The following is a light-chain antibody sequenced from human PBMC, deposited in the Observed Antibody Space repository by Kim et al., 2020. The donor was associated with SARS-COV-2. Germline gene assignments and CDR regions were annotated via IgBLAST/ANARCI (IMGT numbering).Light chain of an antibody. V-gene: IGLV3-1*01. J-gene: IGLJ1*01. CDR1: MLGEKS. Sequence: VSPEQTASLTCAREMLGEKSASLYKKKTDGSPVVVSFRNNRRRSGIPERCSGSDAVNTTSLSISGAHGMEEAEYYCQAWDSSIYVFGTGTKVTVL. CDR2: RNN. CDR3: QAWDSSIYV.